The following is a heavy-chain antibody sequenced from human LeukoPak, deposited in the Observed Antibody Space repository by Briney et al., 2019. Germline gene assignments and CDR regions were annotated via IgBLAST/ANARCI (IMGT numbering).Heavy chain of an antibody. CDR2: IYTSGST. CDR1: GGSISSGSYY. Sequence: PSETLSLTCTVSGGSISSGSYYWSWIRQPAGKGLEWIGRIYTSGSTSYNPSLKSRVTISVDTSKNQFSLKLSSVTAADTAVYYCAGTQRGYSYGYVDYWGQGTLVTVSS. V-gene: IGHV4-61*02. D-gene: IGHD5-18*01. CDR3: AGTQRGYSYGYVDY. J-gene: IGHJ4*02.